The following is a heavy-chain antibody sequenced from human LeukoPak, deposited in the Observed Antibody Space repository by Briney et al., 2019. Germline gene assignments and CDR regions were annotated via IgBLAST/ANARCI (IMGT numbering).Heavy chain of an antibody. CDR3: AREVIQTLEGGLRFFDY. V-gene: IGHV4-34*01. CDR1: GGSFSGYY. J-gene: IGHJ4*02. D-gene: IGHD3-22*01. Sequence: SETLSLTCAVYGGSFSGYYWGWIRQPPGKGLEWIGEINHSGSTNYNPSLKSRVTISVDTSKNQFSLKLSSVTAADMAVYYCAREVIQTLEGGLRFFDYWGQGTLVTVSS. CDR2: INHSGST.